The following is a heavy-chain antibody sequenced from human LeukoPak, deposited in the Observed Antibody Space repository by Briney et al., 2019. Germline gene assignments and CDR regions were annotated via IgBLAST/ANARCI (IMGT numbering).Heavy chain of an antibody. CDR3: ARSPTYYYYYYMDV. V-gene: IGHV4-38-2*02. CDR1: VYSISSGYY. CDR2: IYQSGST. Sequence: PSETLSLTCTVSVYSISSGYYWGWIRQPPGKGLEWIGSIYQSGSTYYNPSLKSRGTISVDTSKNQFSLKLSSVTAADTAVYYCARSPTYYYYYYMDVWGKGTTVTVSS. J-gene: IGHJ6*03.